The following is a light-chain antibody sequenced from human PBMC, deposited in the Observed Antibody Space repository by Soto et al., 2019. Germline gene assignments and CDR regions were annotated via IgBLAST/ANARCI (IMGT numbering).Light chain of an antibody. CDR1: QSISSW. V-gene: IGKV1-5*01. CDR3: QQYNSYAGVT. CDR2: DAS. J-gene: IGKJ5*01. Sequence: DIQMTQSPSTLSASVGDRVTITCRASQSISSWLAWYQQKPGKAPKLLIYDASSWESGVPSRFSGSGSGTEFTLTISSLQPDDFATYYCQQYNSYAGVTFGQGTRLEI.